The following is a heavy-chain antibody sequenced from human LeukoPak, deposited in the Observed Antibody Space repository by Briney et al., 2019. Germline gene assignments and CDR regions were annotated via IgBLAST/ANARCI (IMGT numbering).Heavy chain of an antibody. CDR3: ARVALSAMVADY. V-gene: IGHV4-34*01. D-gene: IGHD5-18*01. Sequence: SETLSLICAVYGGSLSGYYWSWIRQPPGKGLEWIGEINHSGSTNYNPSLKSRVTISVDTSKNQFSLKLSSVTAADTAVYYCARVALSAMVADYWGQGTLVTVSS. CDR2: INHSGST. J-gene: IGHJ4*02. CDR1: GGSLSGYY.